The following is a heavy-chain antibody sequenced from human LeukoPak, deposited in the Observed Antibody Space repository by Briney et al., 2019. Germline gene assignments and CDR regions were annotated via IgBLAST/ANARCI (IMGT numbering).Heavy chain of an antibody. J-gene: IGHJ6*02. Sequence: ASVKVSCMASGYTFTSYSMHWVRQAPGQGLEWMGIINPSGGSTSYAQKFQGRVTLTRDTSTSTVYMEMSSLRSEDTAVYYCARHAGMDVWGQGTTVTVSS. CDR2: INPSGGST. CDR1: GYTFTSYS. CDR3: ARHAGMDV. V-gene: IGHV1-46*01.